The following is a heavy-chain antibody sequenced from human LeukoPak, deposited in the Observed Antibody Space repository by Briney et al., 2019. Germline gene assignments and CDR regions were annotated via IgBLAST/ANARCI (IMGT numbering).Heavy chain of an antibody. CDR2: IYGDGITT. J-gene: IGHJ5*02. CDR3: ARDSQHGRFDP. V-gene: IGHV3-74*01. CDR1: GFTFTSYW. D-gene: IGHD5-24*01. Sequence: PGGSLRLSCAASGFTFTSYWIHWVRQAPGKGLVWVSCIYGDGITTTYADSVKGRFTNSRDNAKNTVSLQMNSLRVEDTAVYYCARDSQHGRFDPWGQGTLVTVSS.